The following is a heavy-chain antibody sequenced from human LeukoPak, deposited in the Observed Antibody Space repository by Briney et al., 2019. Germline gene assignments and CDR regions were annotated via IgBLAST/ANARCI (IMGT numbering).Heavy chain of an antibody. D-gene: IGHD1-26*01. J-gene: IGHJ5*02. CDR1: GFTFSSYA. CDR3: ARGLPLSGSYSPHWFDP. V-gene: IGHV3-21*04. CDR2: ITSSSSYI. Sequence: GGSLRLSCAASGFTFSSYAMNWVRQAPGKGLEWVSSITSSSSYIYYADSLKGRFTISRDNAKNSLYLQMNSLRAEDTALYYCARGLPLSGSYSPHWFDPWGQGTLVTVSS.